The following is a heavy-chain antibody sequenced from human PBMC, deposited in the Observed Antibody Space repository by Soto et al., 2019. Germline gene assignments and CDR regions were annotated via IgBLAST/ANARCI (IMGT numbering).Heavy chain of an antibody. V-gene: IGHV4-30-4*01. J-gene: IGHJ4*02. CDR2: IYYSGST. D-gene: IGHD6-13*01. CDR1: GGSISSGDYY. Sequence: QVQLQEPGPGLVKPSQTLSLTCIVSGGSISSGDYYWSWIRQPPGKGLEWIGSIYYSGSTYYNPSLKSRVTISVDTSKNQFSLKLNSVTAADTAVYYCASRHSSPYFDYWGQGTLVTVSS. CDR3: ASRHSSPYFDY.